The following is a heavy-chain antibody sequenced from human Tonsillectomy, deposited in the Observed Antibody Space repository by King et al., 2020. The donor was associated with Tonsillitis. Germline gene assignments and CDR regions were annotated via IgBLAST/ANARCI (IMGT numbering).Heavy chain of an antibody. CDR1: GFIFSNYA. D-gene: IGHD5-24*01. Sequence: VQLVESGGGVVQPGRSLRLSCAASGFIFSNYAMHWVRQAPGKGLEWVAFIWYDGSNEYYADSVKGRFTLSRDNSMNTLYLQMNSLRSEDTAVYYCARDWPDGYNPVGAFDIWGQGTMVSVSS. CDR3: ARDWPDGYNPVGAFDI. CDR2: IWYDGSNE. J-gene: IGHJ3*02. V-gene: IGHV3-33*08.